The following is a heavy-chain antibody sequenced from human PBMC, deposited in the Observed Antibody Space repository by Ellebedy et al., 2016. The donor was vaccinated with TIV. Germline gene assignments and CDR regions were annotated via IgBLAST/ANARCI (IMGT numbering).Heavy chain of an antibody. CDR2: VSDSGGST. Sequence: PGGSLRLSCAASGFTFSSYAVSRVRQAPGKGLEWVSGVSDSGGSTYYADAVKGRFAISRDNSENTLYLQVNSLTTEDTAVYYCARDRPGTVVAGALEYWGQGTLVTVSS. V-gene: IGHV3-23*01. J-gene: IGHJ4*02. D-gene: IGHD6-19*01. CDR1: GFTFSSYA. CDR3: ARDRPGTVVAGALEY.